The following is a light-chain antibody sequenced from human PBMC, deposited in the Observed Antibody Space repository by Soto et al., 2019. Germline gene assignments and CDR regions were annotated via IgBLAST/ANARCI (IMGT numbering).Light chain of an antibody. CDR2: SNN. J-gene: IGLJ2*01. CDR1: SSNIGSNY. Sequence: ALAQPPSASGTPGQRVTISCSGSSSNIGSNYVYWYQQLPGTAPKLLIYSNNQRPSGVPDRFSGSKSGTSASLAISGLRSEDEADYYCAAWDDSLSGQGVFGGGTKVTVL. V-gene: IGLV1-47*02. CDR3: AAWDDSLSGQGV.